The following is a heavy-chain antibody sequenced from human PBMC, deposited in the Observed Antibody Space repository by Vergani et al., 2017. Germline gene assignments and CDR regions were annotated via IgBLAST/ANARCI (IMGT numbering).Heavy chain of an antibody. V-gene: IGHV4-4*02. J-gene: IGHJ4*02. D-gene: IGHD3-3*01. CDR1: GGSISSSNW. Sequence: QVQLQESGPGLVKPSGTLSLTCAVSGGSISSSNWWSWVRQPPGRGLEWIGEIYHSGSTNYNPSLKSRVTISVDTSKNQFSLKLSSVTAADTAVYYCAGTYYDFWSGYYAIDYWGQGTLVTVSS. CDR2: IYHSGST. CDR3: AGTYYDFWSGYYAIDY.